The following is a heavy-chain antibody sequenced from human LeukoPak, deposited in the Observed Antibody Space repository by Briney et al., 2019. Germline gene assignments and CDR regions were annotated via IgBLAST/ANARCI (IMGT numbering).Heavy chain of an antibody. J-gene: IGHJ4*02. CDR2: ISYDGSNK. Sequence: GRSLRLSCAASGFTFSSYAMHWVRQAPGKGLEWVAVISYDGSNKYYADSVKGRFTISRDNSKNTLYLQMNSLRAEETAVYYCARDRHYSPDYWGQGTLVTVSS. D-gene: IGHD4-11*01. CDR3: ARDRHYSPDY. V-gene: IGHV3-30-3*01. CDR1: GFTFSSYA.